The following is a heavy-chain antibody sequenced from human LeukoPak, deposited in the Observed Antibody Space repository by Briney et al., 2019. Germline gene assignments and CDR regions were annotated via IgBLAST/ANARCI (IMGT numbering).Heavy chain of an antibody. Sequence: GASVKVSCKASGYAFTGYYMHWVRQAPGQGLEWMGWINPNSGGTNYAQKFQGWVTMTRDTSISTAYMELSRLRSDDTAVYYCARVGGSNVRSSSWPWGRARGDAFDIWGQGTMVTVSS. J-gene: IGHJ3*02. D-gene: IGHD6-13*01. CDR2: INPNSGGT. CDR1: GYAFTGYY. CDR3: ARVGGSNVRSSSWPWGRARGDAFDI. V-gene: IGHV1-2*04.